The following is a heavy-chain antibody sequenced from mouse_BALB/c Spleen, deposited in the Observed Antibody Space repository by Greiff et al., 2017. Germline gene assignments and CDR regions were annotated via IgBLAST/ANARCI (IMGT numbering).Heavy chain of an antibody. D-gene: IGHD2-1*01. CDR1: GYSFTGYF. J-gene: IGHJ4*01. Sequence: EVQLQQSGPELVKPGASVKISCKASGYSFTGYFMNWVMQSHGKSLEWIGRINPYNGDTFYNQKFKGKATLTVDKSSSTAHMELRSLASEDSAVYYCARDGNYADYYAMDYWGQGTSVTVSS. CDR3: ARDGNYADYYAMDY. CDR2: INPYNGDT. V-gene: IGHV1-20*02.